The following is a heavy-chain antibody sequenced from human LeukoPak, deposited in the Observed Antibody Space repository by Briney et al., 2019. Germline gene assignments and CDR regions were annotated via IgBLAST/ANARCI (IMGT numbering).Heavy chain of an antibody. J-gene: IGHJ4*02. D-gene: IGHD4-17*01. CDR3: TTLHWARDTVSFDY. V-gene: IGHV3-48*04. CDR1: GFTFSYYS. Sequence: GGSLRLSCAASGFTFSYYSMNWVRQAPGKGLEWISYISRSSSTIYYTDSVRGRFTISRDDAKNSVFLQMNSLRAEDTAIYYCTTLHWARDTVSFDYWGQGSLVTVSS. CDR2: ISRSSSTI.